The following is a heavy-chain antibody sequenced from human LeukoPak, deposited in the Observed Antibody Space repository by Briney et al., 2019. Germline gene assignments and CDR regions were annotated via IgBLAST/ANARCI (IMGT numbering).Heavy chain of an antibody. CDR1: GFSVSDNF. CDR2: IYPAGST. Sequence: GGSLRLSCAASGFSVSDNFMSRVRQPPGKGLEWVSVIYPAGSTYHADSVKGRFTISRHNSNNTVYLQMNSLRPEDTAVYYCARDGGNYGFHNYYYGMDVWGQGTTVIVSS. D-gene: IGHD3-16*01. CDR3: ARDGGNYGFHNYYYGMDV. J-gene: IGHJ6*02. V-gene: IGHV3-53*04.